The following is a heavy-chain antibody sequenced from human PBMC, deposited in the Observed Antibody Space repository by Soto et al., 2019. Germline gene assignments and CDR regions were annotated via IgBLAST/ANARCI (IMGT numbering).Heavy chain of an antibody. V-gene: IGHV3-30-3*01. CDR3: ARDGLTAFGMIPPWAADV. CDR2: ISYDGSYK. CDR1: GFTFNSHT. Sequence: GGSLRLSCTASGFTFNSHTMHWVRQAPGEGLERVAVISYDGSYKFYADSVKGRFTISRGNSRSTLYLQMNRLTAADTAIYYCARDGLTAFGMIPPWAADVWGQGSRGTVSS. J-gene: IGHJ6*02. D-gene: IGHD3-3*01.